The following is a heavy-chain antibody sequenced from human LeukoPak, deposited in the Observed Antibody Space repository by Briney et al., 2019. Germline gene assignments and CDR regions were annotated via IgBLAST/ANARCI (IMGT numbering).Heavy chain of an antibody. CDR1: GYTFTSYY. CDR3: ARVGPHRKMATTRYHFDY. J-gene: IGHJ4*02. CDR2: ISGYNGNT. Sequence: ASVKVSCKASGYTFTSYYMHWVRQAPGQGLEWMGWISGYNGNTKYAQKLQGRVTMTTDTSTSTAYMELRSLRSDDTAVYYCARVGPHRKMATTRYHFDYWGQGTLVTVSS. D-gene: IGHD5-24*01. V-gene: IGHV1-18*04.